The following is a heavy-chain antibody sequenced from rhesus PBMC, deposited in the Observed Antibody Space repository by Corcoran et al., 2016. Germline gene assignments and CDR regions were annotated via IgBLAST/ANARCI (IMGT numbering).Heavy chain of an antibody. CDR1: GFTFSDYS. J-gene: IGHJ4*01. V-gene: IGHV3-10*01. CDR2: IKPNGGTK. CDR3: TRPNWNDDLDY. Sequence: EVQLVESGGGLVQPGGSLRLSCAASGFTFSDYSMEWVRQAPGKGLVWVGQIKPNGGTKCLMDSVKGRFTNSRDNAKNTLYLQMNCLKIEDTAVYYCTRPNWNDDLDYWGQGVLVTVSS. D-gene: IGHD1-7*02.